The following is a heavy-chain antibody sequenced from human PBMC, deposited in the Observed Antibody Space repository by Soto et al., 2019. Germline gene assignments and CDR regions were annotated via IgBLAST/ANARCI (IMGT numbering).Heavy chain of an antibody. J-gene: IGHJ4*02. V-gene: IGHV1-3*01. CDR2: INAANGNT. CDR1: GFTFTKNA. Sequence: ASAKVSCKASGFTFTKNAIHWARQAPGQRLEWMGWINAANGNTKYSQKFQGRVTIIRDTSASTAYMELTSLRSEDTAVYYCARSAVSPFGGLIGPFDYWGQGTLVTVSS. D-gene: IGHD3-16*02. CDR3: ARSAVSPFGGLIGPFDY.